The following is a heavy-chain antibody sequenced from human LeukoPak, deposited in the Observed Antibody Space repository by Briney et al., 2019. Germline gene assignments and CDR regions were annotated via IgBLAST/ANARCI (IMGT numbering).Heavy chain of an antibody. CDR1: GFSLSTSGMC. CDR2: IDWDADT. Sequence: SGPTLVNPTQTLTLTCTFSGFSLSTSGMCVSWIRQPPGKALEWLALIDWDADTYYSTSLKTRLAISKDTSKNQVVLTMTNMDPVDTATYYCTRTYSGSYPVHYWGQGTLVTVSS. CDR3: TRTYSGSYPVHY. D-gene: IGHD1-26*01. V-gene: IGHV2-70*13. J-gene: IGHJ4*02.